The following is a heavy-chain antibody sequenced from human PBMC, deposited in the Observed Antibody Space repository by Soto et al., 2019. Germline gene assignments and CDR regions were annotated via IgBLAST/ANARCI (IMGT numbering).Heavy chain of an antibody. Sequence: PGGSLRLSCAASGFTFSTYTMSWVRRAPGKGLEWVSAISGSGGGPSYADSVQGRFSISRDNPKKTLYLQMNSLRAEDTAVYYCAKARCSTTNCYVPDDWGQGTLVTVSS. D-gene: IGHD2-2*01. V-gene: IGHV3-23*01. CDR2: ISGSGGGP. CDR3: AKARCSTTNCYVPDD. CDR1: GFTFSTYT. J-gene: IGHJ4*02.